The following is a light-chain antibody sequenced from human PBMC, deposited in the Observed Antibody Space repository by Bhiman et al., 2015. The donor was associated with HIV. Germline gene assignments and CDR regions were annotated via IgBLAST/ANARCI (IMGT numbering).Light chain of an antibody. CDR1: ILARKY. J-gene: IGLJ1*01. V-gene: IGLV3-27*01. Sequence: SYELTQPSSVSVSPGQTVKITCSGDILARKYARWFQQKPGQAPMLIIYEDIERPSGIPERISGSSSGTTVTLTISGAQVEDEADYYCQAWDSGTAVFGTGTKVTVL. CDR3: QAWDSGTAV. CDR2: EDI.